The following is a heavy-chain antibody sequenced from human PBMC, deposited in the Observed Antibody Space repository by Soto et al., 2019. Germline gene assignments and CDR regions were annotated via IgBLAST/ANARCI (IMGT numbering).Heavy chain of an antibody. J-gene: IGHJ4*02. Sequence: ASVKVSCKASGYTFTSYGISWVRQAPGQGLEWMGWISAYNGNTNYAQKLQGRVTMTTDTSTSTAYMELRSLRSDDTAVYYCARGPPEGYDILTGYAYWGQGTLVTVSS. CDR1: GYTFTSYG. CDR2: ISAYNGNT. V-gene: IGHV1-18*01. D-gene: IGHD3-9*01. CDR3: ARGPPEGYDILTGYAY.